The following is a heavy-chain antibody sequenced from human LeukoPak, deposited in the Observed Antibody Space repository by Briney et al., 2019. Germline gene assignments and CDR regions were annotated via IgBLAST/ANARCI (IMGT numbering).Heavy chain of an antibody. Sequence: MSSQTLSLTCTVSGGSISSGGYYWSWIRQHPGKGLEWIGYIYYSGSTYYNPSLKSRVTISVDTSKNQFSLKLSSVTAADTAVYYCARSSSGYSPFDYWGQGTLFTVSS. CDR3: ARSSSGYSPFDY. CDR1: GGSISSGGYY. J-gene: IGHJ4*02. D-gene: IGHD3-22*01. V-gene: IGHV4-31*03. CDR2: IYYSGST.